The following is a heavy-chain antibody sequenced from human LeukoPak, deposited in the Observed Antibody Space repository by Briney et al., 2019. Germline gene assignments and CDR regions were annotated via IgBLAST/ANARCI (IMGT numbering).Heavy chain of an antibody. J-gene: IGHJ6*03. CDR1: GYDFNGYY. D-gene: IGHD2-2*01. V-gene: IGHV1-2*02. CDR2: INPNSGGT. CDR3: ARGCQYQLLIYFYYYMDV. Sequence: ASVKVSCKASGYDFNGYYIHWVRQAPGQGLEWMGWINPNSGGTNYAQKFQGRVTMTRDTSISTAYMDLSSLRSDDTAVYYCARGCQYQLLIYFYYYMDVWGKGTTVTVSS.